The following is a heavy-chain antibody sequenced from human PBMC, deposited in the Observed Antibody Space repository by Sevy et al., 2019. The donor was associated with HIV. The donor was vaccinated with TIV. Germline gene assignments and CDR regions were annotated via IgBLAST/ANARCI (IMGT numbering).Heavy chain of an antibody. CDR3: ARDKPQGVVIFPGSMWGGIDY. V-gene: IGHV1-18*01. J-gene: IGHJ4*02. CDR1: GYNFRTYG. Sequence: ASVKVSCRASGYNFRTYGISWVRQAPGQGLEWMGWISPYTGDTDFVQKFEGRLSMTADTSTSTAYMELRSLRSDDTAVYYCARDKPQGVVIFPGSMWGGIDYWGQGTLVTVSS. CDR2: ISPYTGDT. D-gene: IGHD2-2*01.